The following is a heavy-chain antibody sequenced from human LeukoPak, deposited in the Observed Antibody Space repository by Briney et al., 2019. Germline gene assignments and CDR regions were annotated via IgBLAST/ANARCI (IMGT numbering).Heavy chain of an antibody. Sequence: GESLKISCKGSGYTFTTYWIGWVRQMPGKGLEWMGIIFPGDPNTRYSPSFHGQVTISADKPISTAYLQWSSLKASDTAMYYCARLDISGYYYIDYWGQGTLVTVSS. D-gene: IGHD3-22*01. CDR2: IFPGDPNT. CDR3: ARLDISGYYYIDY. V-gene: IGHV5-51*01. CDR1: GYTFTTYW. J-gene: IGHJ4*02.